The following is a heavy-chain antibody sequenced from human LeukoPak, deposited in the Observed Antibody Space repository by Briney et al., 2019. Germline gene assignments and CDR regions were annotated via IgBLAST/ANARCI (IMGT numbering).Heavy chain of an antibody. V-gene: IGHV4-61*02. CDR1: GGSISSGSYY. Sequence: ASETLSLTCTVSGGSISSGSYYWSWIRQPAGKGLEWIGRIYTSGSTNYNPSLKSRATISVDTSKNQFSLKLSSVTAADTAVYYCARDGRWGYDYWGQGTLVTVSS. D-gene: IGHD5-24*01. CDR2: IYTSGST. CDR3: ARDGRWGYDY. J-gene: IGHJ4*02.